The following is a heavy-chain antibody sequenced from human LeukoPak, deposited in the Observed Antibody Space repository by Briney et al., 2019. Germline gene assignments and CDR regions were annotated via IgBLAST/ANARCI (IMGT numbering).Heavy chain of an antibody. CDR3: AKGYTSTWRDLLFDT. CDR2: ISWNGGTI. D-gene: IGHD2-2*01. J-gene: IGHJ4*02. V-gene: IGHV3-9*01. CDR1: GFNFNDYV. Sequence: GRSLRLSCAASGFNFNDYVMHWVRHAPGKGPEWVSGISWNGGTIDYADSVKGRFTISRDNAKNSLYLQMNTLRPEDTAFYYCAKGYTSTWRDLLFDTWGQGTLVTVSS.